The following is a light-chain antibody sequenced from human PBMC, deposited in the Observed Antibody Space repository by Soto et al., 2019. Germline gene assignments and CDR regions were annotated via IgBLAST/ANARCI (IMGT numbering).Light chain of an antibody. V-gene: IGLV2-14*01. CDR2: EVS. Sequence: QSALTQPASVSGSPGQSITISCTGTSSDVGGYNSVSWYQQNPGKAPKLMIYEVSNRPSGVSNRFSGSKYGNTASLTISGLQAEDEADYYCSSYTSSSTYVFGTGTKLTVL. J-gene: IGLJ1*01. CDR3: SSYTSSSTYV. CDR1: SSDVGGYNS.